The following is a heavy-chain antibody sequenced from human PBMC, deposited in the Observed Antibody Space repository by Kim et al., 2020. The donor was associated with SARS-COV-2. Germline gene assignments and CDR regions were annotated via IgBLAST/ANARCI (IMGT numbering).Heavy chain of an antibody. CDR2: INSDGSST. J-gene: IGHJ1*01. CDR3: ARVPRTKSYFQQ. Sequence: GGSLRLSCAASGFTFSTYWMHWVRQVPGKGLVWVSRINSDGSSTDYADSVKGRFTISRDNAKNTLYLQMNSLRAEDTAVYYCARVPRTKSYFQQWGQGTLVTVSS. CDR1: GFTFSTYW. V-gene: IGHV3-74*01.